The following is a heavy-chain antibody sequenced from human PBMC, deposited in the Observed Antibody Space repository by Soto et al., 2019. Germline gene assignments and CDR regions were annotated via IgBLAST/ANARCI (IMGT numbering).Heavy chain of an antibody. D-gene: IGHD6-13*01. Sequence: SLRLSCAASGFTFSRYGMHWVRQAPGKGRERVAVIWYDGSNKYYADSVKGRFTISRDNSKNTLYLQMNSLRAENTAVDYCARGSAAAPRRGMDVWGQGTTVTVSS. CDR3: ARGSAAAPRRGMDV. V-gene: IGHV3-33*01. CDR2: IWYDGSNK. J-gene: IGHJ6*02. CDR1: GFTFSRYG.